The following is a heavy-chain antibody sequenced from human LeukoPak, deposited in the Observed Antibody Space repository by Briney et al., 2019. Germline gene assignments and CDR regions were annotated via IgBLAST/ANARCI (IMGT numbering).Heavy chain of an antibody. D-gene: IGHD6-13*01. CDR1: GGSISSSSYY. CDR2: IYYSGST. CDR3: AREVRTAAAGTAWFDP. V-gene: IGHV4-39*07. Sequence: SETLSLTCTVSGGSISSSSYYWGWIRQPSGKGLEWIGSIYYSGSTYYNPSLKSRVTISVDTSKNQFSLKLSSVTAADTAVYYCAREVRTAAAGTAWFDPWGQGTLVTVSS. J-gene: IGHJ5*02.